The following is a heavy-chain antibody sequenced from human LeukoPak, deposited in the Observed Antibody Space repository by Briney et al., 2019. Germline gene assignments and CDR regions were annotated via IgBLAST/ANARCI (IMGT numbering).Heavy chain of an antibody. J-gene: IGHJ2*01. CDR2: IYYSGST. CDR3: ARGVRGYFDL. D-gene: IGHD4/OR15-4a*01. V-gene: IGHV4-59*01. CDR1: GGSISSYY. Sequence: SETLSLTCTVSGGSISSYYWSWIRQPPGKGLEWIGYIYYSGSTNYNPPLKSRVTISVDTSKNQFSLKLSSVTAADTAVYYCARGVRGYFDLWGRGTLVTVSS.